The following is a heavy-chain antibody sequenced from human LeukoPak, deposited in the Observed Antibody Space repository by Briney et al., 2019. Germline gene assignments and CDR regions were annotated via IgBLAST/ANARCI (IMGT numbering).Heavy chain of an antibody. V-gene: IGHV4-59*01. CDR1: GGSISSYY. CDR3: ARGLGGELFFDY. CDR2: IYYTGST. Sequence: SETLSLTCTVSGGSISSYYWSWIRQPPGKGLEWVGDIYYTGSTNYNPSLKSRFTISEDSSKNQFSLKLSSVTAADTALYYCARGLGGELFFDYWRQGTLVTVSS. J-gene: IGHJ4*02. D-gene: IGHD3-10*01.